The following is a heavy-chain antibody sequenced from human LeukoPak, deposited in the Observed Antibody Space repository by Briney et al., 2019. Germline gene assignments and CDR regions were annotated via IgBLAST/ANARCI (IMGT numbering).Heavy chain of an antibody. V-gene: IGHV3-64*04. D-gene: IGHD2-2*01. CDR2: ISSNGGST. CDR3: VRREYCISTSCPTTFDY. CDR1: GFTFSSYA. J-gene: IGHJ4*02. Sequence: PGGSLRLSCSASGFTFSSYAMHWVRQAPGKGLEYVSAISSNGGSTYYADSVKGRFTISRDNSKNTLYLQMNSLRAEDTAVYYCVRREYCISTSCPTTFDYWGQGTLVTVSS.